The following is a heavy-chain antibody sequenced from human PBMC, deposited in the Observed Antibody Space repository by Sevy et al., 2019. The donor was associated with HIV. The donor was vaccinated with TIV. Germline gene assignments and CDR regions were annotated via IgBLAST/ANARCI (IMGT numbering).Heavy chain of an antibody. V-gene: IGHV3-21*01. CDR1: GLTFSTYS. CDR3: ARDHVKDGDLGDYYYYAMDV. Sequence: GGSLRLSCAASGLTFSTYSFNWVRQAPGKGLEWVSSISSTSTYIYYADSVKGRFTISRDNAKNSLYLQMTSLRAEDTAVYYCARDHVKDGDLGDYYYYAMDVWGQGTTVTVSS. CDR2: ISSTSTYI. J-gene: IGHJ6*02. D-gene: IGHD4-17*01.